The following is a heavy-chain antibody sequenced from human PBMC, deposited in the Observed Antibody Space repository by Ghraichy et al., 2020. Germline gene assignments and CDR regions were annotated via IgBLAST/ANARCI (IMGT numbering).Heavy chain of an antibody. CDR3: EREECPTKGDVTSGAFDV. Sequence: GGSLRLSCVASGFTFSSNYYMTWVRQAPGKGLEWVANIKQDGSDKFYVDSVKGRFTISRDNAKNSLYLQMTSLRAEDTAVYDCEREECPTKGDVTSGAFDVWGQGTMVTVSS. J-gene: IGHJ3*01. CDR2: IKQDGSDK. CDR1: GFTFSSNYY. D-gene: IGHD3-16*01. V-gene: IGHV3-7*03.